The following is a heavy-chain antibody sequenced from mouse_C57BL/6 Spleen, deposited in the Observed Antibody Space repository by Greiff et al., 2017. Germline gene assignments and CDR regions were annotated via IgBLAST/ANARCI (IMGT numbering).Heavy chain of an antibody. CDR2: ISSGGDYI. J-gene: IGHJ3*01. CDR1: GFTFSSYA. CDR3: TRDRNWGAWFAY. V-gene: IGHV5-9-1*02. D-gene: IGHD4-1*01. Sequence: EVKLMESGEGLVKPGGSLKLSCAASGFTFSSYAMSWVRQTPEKRLEWVAYISSGGDYIYYADTVKGRFTISRDNARNTLYLQMSSLKSEDTAMYYCTRDRNWGAWFAYWGQGTLVTVSA.